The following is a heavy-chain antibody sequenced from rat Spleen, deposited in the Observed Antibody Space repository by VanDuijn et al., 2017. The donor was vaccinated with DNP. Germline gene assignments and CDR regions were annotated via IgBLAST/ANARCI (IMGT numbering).Heavy chain of an antibody. CDR2: ISHVGGTT. V-gene: IGHV5-22*01. CDR3: ASFNYPALDA. J-gene: IGHJ4*01. D-gene: IGHD1-4*01. CDR1: GFTFSDYY. Sequence: EVQLVESDGGLVQPGRSLKLSCAASGFTFSDYYMAWVRQAPTKGLEWVASISHVGGTTYYGDSVKGRFTISRDNAKSTVYLQMDSLRSEDTATYYCASFNYPALDAWGQGASVTVSS.